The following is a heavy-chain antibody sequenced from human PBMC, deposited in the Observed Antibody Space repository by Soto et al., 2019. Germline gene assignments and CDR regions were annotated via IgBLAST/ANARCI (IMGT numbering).Heavy chain of an antibody. J-gene: IGHJ4*02. D-gene: IGHD1-26*01. CDR2: IRSTGAST. V-gene: IGHV3-23*01. CDR1: GFTFSDYA. Sequence: EAQVLESGGGLVQPGGSLRLSCAASGFTFSDYAMGWIRQAPGKGLEWVSSIRSTGASTYYADSVRGRFIISRDDSKNTLYLQMSSLRVEDTAIYYCASGRIVDWGQGTLVTVSS. CDR3: ASGRIVD.